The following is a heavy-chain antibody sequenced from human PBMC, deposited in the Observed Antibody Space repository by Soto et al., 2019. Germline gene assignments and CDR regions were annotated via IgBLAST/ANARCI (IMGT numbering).Heavy chain of an antibody. CDR2: IYHSGST. CDR1: GGSISSSNW. Sequence: SETLSLTCAVSGGSISSSNWWSWVRQPPGKGLEWIGEIYHSGSTNYNPSLKSRVTISVDKSKSQFSLKLSSVTAADTAVYYCARSAAVAGTYYYYGMDVWGQGTTVTVSS. CDR3: ARSAAVAGTYYYYGMDV. V-gene: IGHV4-4*02. J-gene: IGHJ6*02. D-gene: IGHD6-19*01.